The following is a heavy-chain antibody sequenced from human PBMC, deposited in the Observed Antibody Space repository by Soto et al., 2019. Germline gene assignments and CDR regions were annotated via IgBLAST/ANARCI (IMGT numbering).Heavy chain of an antibody. CDR3: ARDPPTGSTGDWFDS. CDR2: ISSSGSFM. J-gene: IGHJ5*01. D-gene: IGHD1-7*01. CDR1: GFSFSSDS. Sequence: EVQLVESGGGLVKPGGSLRLSCAASGFSFSSDSMGWVRQAPGKGLEWVSSISSSGSFMNYADSVKGRFTISRDNAKNSLYLQMTSLKDEDTAVYYGARDPPTGSTGDWFDSWGQGTLVTVSS. V-gene: IGHV3-21*01.